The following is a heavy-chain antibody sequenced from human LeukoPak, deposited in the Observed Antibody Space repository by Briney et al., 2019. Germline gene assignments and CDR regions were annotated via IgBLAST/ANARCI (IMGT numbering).Heavy chain of an antibody. Sequence: ASVKVSCRTSGYDFSTYGITWVRQAPGQGLEWMGWVSAYYGNTNYAQNLQDRVTMTADTSTNTAYMELRSLRSNDSAVYYCARDTYCSSTSCFPYYMDVWGTGTTVTVSS. J-gene: IGHJ6*03. CDR1: GYDFSTYG. D-gene: IGHD2-2*01. CDR2: VSAYYGNT. V-gene: IGHV1-18*01. CDR3: ARDTYCSSTSCFPYYMDV.